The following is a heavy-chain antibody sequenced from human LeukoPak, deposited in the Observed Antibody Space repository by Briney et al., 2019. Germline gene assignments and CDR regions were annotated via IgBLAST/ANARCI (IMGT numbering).Heavy chain of an antibody. CDR3: ARDGVLGGLFVWDY. J-gene: IGHJ4*02. D-gene: IGHD3-16*01. V-gene: IGHV4-30-4*02. CDR2: IFYSGST. CDR1: GGSISSGDYY. Sequence: PSETLSLTCTVSGGSISSGDYYWSWIRQPPGKGLEWIGYIFYSGSTYYNPSLKSRVAISVDASKNQFSLKLSSVTAADTAVYYCARDGVLGGLFVWDYWGQGTLVTVSS.